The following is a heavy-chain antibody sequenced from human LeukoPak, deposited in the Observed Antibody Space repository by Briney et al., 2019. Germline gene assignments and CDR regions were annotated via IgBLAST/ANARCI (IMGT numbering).Heavy chain of an antibody. D-gene: IGHD3-9*01. CDR3: ARERRRLVLRGAFDI. CDR2: INHSGST. CDR1: GGSFSGYY. J-gene: IGHJ3*02. Sequence: SETLSLTCAVYGGSFSGYYWSWIRQPPGKGLEWIGEINHSGSTNYNPSLKSRVTISVDTSKNQFSLKLSSVTAADTAVYYCARERRRLVLRGAFDIWGQGTMVTVSS. V-gene: IGHV4-34*01.